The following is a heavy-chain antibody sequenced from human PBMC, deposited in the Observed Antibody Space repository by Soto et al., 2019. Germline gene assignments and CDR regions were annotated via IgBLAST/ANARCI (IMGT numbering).Heavy chain of an antibody. CDR1: GDSISSSHW. CDR3: ARQLERGDLPEGFVY. J-gene: IGHJ4*02. CDR2: IFHSGTT. V-gene: IGHV4-4*02. D-gene: IGHD1-1*01. Sequence: QVQLQESGPGLVEPSGTLSLTCTVSGDSISSSHWWSWVRQSPGKGLEWIGEIFHSGTTNYNPSLKSRVTIFMDKSNNQFSLRLSSVTAADTAVYYCARQLERGDLPEGFVYWGQGTLATVSS.